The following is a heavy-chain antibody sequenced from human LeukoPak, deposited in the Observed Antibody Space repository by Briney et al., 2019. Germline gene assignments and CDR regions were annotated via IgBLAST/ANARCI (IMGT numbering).Heavy chain of an antibody. CDR1: GGSISSYY. CDR2: IYTSGST. CDR3: VGALKINSSSWYLYYFDY. D-gene: IGHD6-13*01. J-gene: IGHJ4*02. Sequence: SETLSLTCTVSGGSISSYYWSWIRQPAGKGLEWIGRIYTSGSTNYNPSLKSRVTMSVDTSKNQFSLKLSSVTAADTAVYYCVGALKINSSSWYLYYFDYWGQGTLVTVSS. V-gene: IGHV4-4*07.